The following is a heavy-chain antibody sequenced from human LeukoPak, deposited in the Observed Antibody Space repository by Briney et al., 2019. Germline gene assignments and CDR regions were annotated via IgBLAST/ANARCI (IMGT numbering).Heavy chain of an antibody. J-gene: IGHJ5*02. CDR1: GGSINSGGYY. Sequence: PSETLSLTCTVSGGSINSGGYYWSWIRQHPGKGLEWIGYIYYSGSTYYNPSLKSRVTMSVDTSKNQFSLKLSSVTAADTAVYYCARTLHGDSSGYLNWFDPWGQGTLVTVSS. CDR2: IYYSGST. D-gene: IGHD3-22*01. V-gene: IGHV4-31*03. CDR3: ARTLHGDSSGYLNWFDP.